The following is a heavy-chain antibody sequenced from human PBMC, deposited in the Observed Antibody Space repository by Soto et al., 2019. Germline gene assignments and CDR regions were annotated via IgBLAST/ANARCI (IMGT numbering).Heavy chain of an antibody. V-gene: IGHV3-23*01. J-gene: IGHJ6*02. CDR2: ISGRGDNT. CDR1: GFTFSTYA. D-gene: IGHD3-16*01. CDR3: AKERFQGGSNGLDV. Sequence: EVPLLESGGGLVQSGGSLRLSCAASGFTFSTYAVTWVRQAPGKGLEWVSTISGRGDNTYYADSVNGRFTVSRDNSKSTVYVQMNGLRAEDTAVYYCAKERFQGGSNGLDVWGQGTTVTVSS.